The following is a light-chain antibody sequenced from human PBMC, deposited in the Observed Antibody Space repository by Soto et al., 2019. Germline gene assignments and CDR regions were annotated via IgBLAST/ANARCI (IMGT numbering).Light chain of an antibody. CDR2: AAS. CDR1: QDIAIY. V-gene: IGKV1-9*01. CDR3: QQNYRTPVT. Sequence: IQLTQSPSSLSASVGDRVTITCRASQDIAIYLAWYQQKPGEAPKLLIYAASTLYGGVPSRFSGSGSGTDFALTITSLQAEDFATYYCQQNYRTPVTFGQGTRLEIK. J-gene: IGKJ5*01.